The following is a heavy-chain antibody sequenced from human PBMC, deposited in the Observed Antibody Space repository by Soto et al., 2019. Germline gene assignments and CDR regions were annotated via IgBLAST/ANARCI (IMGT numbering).Heavy chain of an antibody. V-gene: IGHV1-69*13. Sequence: ASVKVSCKASGGTFSSYAISWVRQAPGQGLEWMGGIIPIFGTANYAQKFQGRVTITADESTSTAYMELSSLRSEDTAVYYCARGSVVVPAAMSPASYYYYGMDVWGQGTTVTVSS. CDR2: IIPIFGTA. D-gene: IGHD2-2*01. CDR1: GGTFSSYA. CDR3: ARGSVVVPAAMSPASYYYYGMDV. J-gene: IGHJ6*02.